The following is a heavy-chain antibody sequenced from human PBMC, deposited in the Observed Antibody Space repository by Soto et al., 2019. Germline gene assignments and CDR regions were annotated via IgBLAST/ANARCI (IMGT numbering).Heavy chain of an antibody. CDR2: IDGDGSRT. CDR3: KRGGRGYSGYDAFDS. V-gene: IGHV3-74*01. Sequence: EVQVVESGGGLVQPGGSLRLSCAASGFTFSSEWMYWVRQVPGKGLEWVSRIDGDGSRTNYADAVKGRFTISRDNAKDMLFLEMNGLRVEDTAVYYCKRGGRGYSGYDAFDSWGQGTLVSVSS. D-gene: IGHD5-12*01. CDR1: GFTFSSEW. J-gene: IGHJ4*02.